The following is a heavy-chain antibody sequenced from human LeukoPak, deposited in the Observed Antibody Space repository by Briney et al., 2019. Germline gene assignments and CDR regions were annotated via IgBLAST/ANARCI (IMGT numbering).Heavy chain of an antibody. D-gene: IGHD1-1*01. Sequence: PGGSLCLTCAVSGFTFSSYSLNWVRQAPGKGLEWVSSISSSSSYIYYADSVKGRFTISRDNAKNSLYLQMNSLRAEDTAVYYCARDGEGNWNSPGNYYDGMDVWGQGTTVTVSS. V-gene: IGHV3-21*01. J-gene: IGHJ6*02. CDR3: ARDGEGNWNSPGNYYDGMDV. CDR1: GFTFSSYS. CDR2: ISSSSSYI.